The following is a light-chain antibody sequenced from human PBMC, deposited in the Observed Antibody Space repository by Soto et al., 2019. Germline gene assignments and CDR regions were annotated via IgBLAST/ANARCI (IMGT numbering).Light chain of an antibody. CDR2: AAS. V-gene: IGKV1-39*01. CDR1: QNINTN. CDR3: QQSYSTPRT. J-gene: IGKJ2*01. Sequence: DIQMTQSPSSLSASVGDRVTITCRASQNINTNLNWYQQKPGQPPQVLIYAASTLQSGVPSRFTGSGSGTDFTPTISSLHSEDFGTYFCQQSYSTPRTFGHGTKLEIK.